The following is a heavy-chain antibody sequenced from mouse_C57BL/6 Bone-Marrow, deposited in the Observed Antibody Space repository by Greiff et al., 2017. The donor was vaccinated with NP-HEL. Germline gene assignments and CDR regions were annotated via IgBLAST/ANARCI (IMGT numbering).Heavy chain of an antibody. V-gene: IGHV1-55*01. CDR2: IYPGSGST. J-gene: IGHJ3*01. Sequence: QVQLQQPGAELVKPGASVKMSCKASGYTFTSYWITWVKQRPGQGLEWIGDIYPGSGSTNYNEKFKSKATLTVDTSSSTAYMQLRSLTSEDSAVYYCARYDYDGGGFAYWGQGTLVTVSA. D-gene: IGHD2-4*01. CDR1: GYTFTSYW. CDR3: ARYDYDGGGFAY.